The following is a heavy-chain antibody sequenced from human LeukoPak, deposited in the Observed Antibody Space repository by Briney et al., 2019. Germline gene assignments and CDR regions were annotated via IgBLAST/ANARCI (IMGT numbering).Heavy chain of an antibody. CDR1: RGTFSSYA. V-gene: IGHV1-69*13. CDR3: ARDQGRGYSYGVLTD. Sequence: GASVKVSCKASRGTFSSYAISWVRQAPGQGLEWMGGIIPIFGTANYAQKFQGRVTITADESTSTAYMELSSLRSEDTAVYYCARDQGRGYSYGVLTDWGQGTLVTVSS. J-gene: IGHJ4*02. CDR2: IIPIFGTA. D-gene: IGHD5-18*01.